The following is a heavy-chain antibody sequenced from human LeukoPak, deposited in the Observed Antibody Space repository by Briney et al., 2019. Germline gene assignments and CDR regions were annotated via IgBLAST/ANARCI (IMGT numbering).Heavy chain of an antibody. Sequence: ASVKVSCKASGYTFTSYGISWVRQAPGQGLEWMGWISAYNGNTNYAQKLQGRVTMTTDTSTSTAYMELRSLRSGDTAVYYCARFDYYDSRLDPWGQGTLVTVSS. V-gene: IGHV1-18*01. CDR2: ISAYNGNT. D-gene: IGHD3-22*01. CDR1: GYTFTSYG. CDR3: ARFDYYDSRLDP. J-gene: IGHJ5*02.